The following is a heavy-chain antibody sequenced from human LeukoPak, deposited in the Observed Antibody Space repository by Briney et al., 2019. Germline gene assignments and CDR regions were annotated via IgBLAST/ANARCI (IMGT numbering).Heavy chain of an antibody. D-gene: IGHD3-3*01. CDR2: IKGKTAAGAP. CDR3: LTGDYDFWSGFYSPNHYFDY. CDR1: GFTFSGYA. Sequence: GGSLRLSCTASGFTFSGYAMNWVRQAPGKGLEWVGRIKGKTAAGAPDYVASVKGRFTISRDDSKNTLFLQMNSLKTEDTAVYYCLTGDYDFWSGFYSPNHYFDYWGQGTLVTVSS. J-gene: IGHJ4*02. V-gene: IGHV3-15*01.